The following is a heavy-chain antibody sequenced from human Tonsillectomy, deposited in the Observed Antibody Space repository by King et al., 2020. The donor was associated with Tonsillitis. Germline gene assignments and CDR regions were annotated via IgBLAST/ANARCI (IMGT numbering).Heavy chain of an antibody. D-gene: IGHD3-22*01. CDR1: GYW. Sequence: QLVQSGAEVKKPGESLKISCKGSGYWIAWVRQMPGKGLEWMGIIYPSDSDTRYSPSFQGQVTMSADKSISTAYLQWSSLKASDTAMYYCATAYYYDNNGLSRAFDIWGQGTMVTVSS. CDR2: IYPSDSDT. V-gene: IGHV5-51*01. J-gene: IGHJ3*02. CDR3: ATAYYYDNNGLSRAFDI.